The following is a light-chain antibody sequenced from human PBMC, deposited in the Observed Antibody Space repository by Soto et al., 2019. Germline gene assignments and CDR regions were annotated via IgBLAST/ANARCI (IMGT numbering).Light chain of an antibody. CDR3: QSYDSILSAVI. V-gene: IGLV1-40*01. CDR2: GNS. CDR1: SSNIGAGYD. Sequence: QPVLTQPPSVSGAPGQRVTISCTGSSSNIGAGYDVHWYQQLPGTAPKLLIYGNSNRPSGVPDRFSGSKSGTSASLAITGLQAEDEADYYCQSYDSILSAVIFGGGTKLTVL. J-gene: IGLJ2*01.